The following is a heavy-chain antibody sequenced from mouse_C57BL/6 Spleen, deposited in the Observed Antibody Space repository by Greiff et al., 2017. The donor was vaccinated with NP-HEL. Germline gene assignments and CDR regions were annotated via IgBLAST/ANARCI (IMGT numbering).Heavy chain of an antibody. Sequence: QVQLQQPGAELVKPGASVKMSCKASGYTFTSYWMHWVKQRPGQGLEWIGRIHPSDSDTNYNQKFKGKATLTVDKSSSSAYMQLSSLTSEDSAVYYCAIRGTTVVADYYAMDYWGQGTSVTVSS. CDR1: GYTFTSYW. D-gene: IGHD1-1*01. V-gene: IGHV1-74*01. CDR2: IHPSDSDT. J-gene: IGHJ4*01. CDR3: AIRGTTVVADYYAMDY.